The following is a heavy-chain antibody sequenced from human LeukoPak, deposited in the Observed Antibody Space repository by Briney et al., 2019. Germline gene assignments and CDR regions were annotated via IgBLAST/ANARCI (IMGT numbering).Heavy chain of an antibody. Sequence: ASVKVSCKASGYTFTGYYMHWVRQAPGQGLEWMGWINPNSGGTNYAQKFQGRVTMTRDTSISTAYMELSRLRSDDTAVYYCARDFRVSKKRGGFDPWGQGTLVTVSS. CDR1: GYTFTGYY. V-gene: IGHV1-2*02. CDR2: INPNSGGT. CDR3: ARDFRVSKKRGGFDP. D-gene: IGHD3-16*01. J-gene: IGHJ5*02.